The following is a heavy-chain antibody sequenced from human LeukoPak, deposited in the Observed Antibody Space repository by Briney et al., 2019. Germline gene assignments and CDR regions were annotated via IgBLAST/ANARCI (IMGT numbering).Heavy chain of an antibody. CDR2: IKSKTDGGTT. CDR1: GFTFSNAW. V-gene: IGHV3-15*01. Sequence: TGGSLRLSCAASGFTFSNAWMRWVRQAPGKGREWGGRIKSKTDGGTTYYAARVKGRFTISRDDSKNTLYLQMNSLKTEDTAVYYCSKYYYDSSGYLYYLDSWGQGTLVTVSS. D-gene: IGHD3-22*01. J-gene: IGHJ4*02. CDR3: SKYYYDSSGYLYYLDS.